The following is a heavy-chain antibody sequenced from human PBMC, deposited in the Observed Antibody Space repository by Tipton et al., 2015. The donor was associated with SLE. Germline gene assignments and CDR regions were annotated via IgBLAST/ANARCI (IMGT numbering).Heavy chain of an antibody. CDR1: GYSISIGYY. V-gene: IGHV4-38-2*02. D-gene: IGHD2-8*01. CDR2: IYHSGTT. Sequence: TLSLTCTVSGYSISIGYYWGWVRQPPGKGLEWIANIYHSGTTDSNPSLKSRVTLSIDTSKNQFSLKLNSVTAADTAVYYCARHDTNYGRNWFDPWGQGTLVTVSS. CDR3: ARHDTNYGRNWFDP. J-gene: IGHJ5*02.